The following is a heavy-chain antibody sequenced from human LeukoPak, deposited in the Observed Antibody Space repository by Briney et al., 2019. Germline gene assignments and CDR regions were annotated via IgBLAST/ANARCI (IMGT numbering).Heavy chain of an antibody. CDR1: GFTFSKYA. D-gene: IGHD3-3*01. J-gene: IGHJ6*02. CDR3: VRKGVTIFGVVIAPYGMDV. V-gene: IGHV3-64*02. CDR2: INGQGNNT. Sequence: GGSLRLSCATPGFTFSKYAMHWVRQAPGKGLEYVSGINGQGNNTYYADSVKGRFTNSRDNSKNALYLQMGSLRAEDMAVYYCVRKGVTIFGVVIAPYGMDVWGQGTTVSVSS.